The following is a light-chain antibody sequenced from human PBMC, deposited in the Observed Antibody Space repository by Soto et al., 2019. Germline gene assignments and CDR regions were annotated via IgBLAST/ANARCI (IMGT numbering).Light chain of an antibody. Sequence: EIGLTQSPGTLSLSPGERATLSCRASQRVSSSYLAWYQQKPGQAPSFLIYGASSRATAIPDRLSGSGSGTDFTLTISRLEPEDFAVYYCQQYGSSPQTFGQGTKVEIK. V-gene: IGKV3-20*01. CDR3: QQYGSSPQT. J-gene: IGKJ1*01. CDR2: GAS. CDR1: QRVSSSY.